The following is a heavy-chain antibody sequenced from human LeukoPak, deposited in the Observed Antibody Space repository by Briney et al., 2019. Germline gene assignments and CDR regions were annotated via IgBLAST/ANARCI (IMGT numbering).Heavy chain of an antibody. D-gene: IGHD2-21*02. J-gene: IGHJ4*02. CDR2: ISSNGGST. Sequence: GGSLRLSCAASGFTFSSYAMHWVRQAPGKGLEYVSAISSNGGSTYYANSVKGRSTISRDNSKNTLYLQLGSLRAEDMAVYYCAREFLAYCGGDCYDLGYWGQGTLVTVSS. V-gene: IGHV3-64*01. CDR1: GFTFSSYA. CDR3: AREFLAYCGGDCYDLGY.